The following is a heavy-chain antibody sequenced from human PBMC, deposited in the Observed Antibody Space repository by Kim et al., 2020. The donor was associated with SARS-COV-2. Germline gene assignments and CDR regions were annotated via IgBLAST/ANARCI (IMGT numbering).Heavy chain of an antibody. CDR3: ARGTRITMIVGVTAGAFDI. D-gene: IGHD3-22*01. J-gene: IGHJ3*02. V-gene: IGHV4-34*01. CDR2: INHSGST. CDR1: GGSFSGYY. Sequence: SETLSLTCAVYGGSFSGYYWSWIRQPPGKGLEWIGEINHSGSTNYNPSLKSRVTISVDTSKNQFSLKLSSVTAADTAVYYCARGTRITMIVGVTAGAFDIWGQGTMVTVSS.